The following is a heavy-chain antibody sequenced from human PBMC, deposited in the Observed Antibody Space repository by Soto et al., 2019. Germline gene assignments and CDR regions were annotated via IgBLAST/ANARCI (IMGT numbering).Heavy chain of an antibody. CDR3: ARVPSP. V-gene: IGHV4-61*01. J-gene: IGHJ5*02. CDR1: GASISSGYYY. CDR2: IYYSGST. Sequence: SETLSLTCIVSGASISSGYYYWSWLRQPPEKGLEWIGYIYYSGSTNYNPSLKSRVTISVDRSKNQFSLKLSSVTAADTAVYYCARVPSPWGQGTLVTVS.